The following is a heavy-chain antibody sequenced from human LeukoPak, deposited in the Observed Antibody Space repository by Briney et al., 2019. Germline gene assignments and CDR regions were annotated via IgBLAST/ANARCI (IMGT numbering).Heavy chain of an antibody. V-gene: IGHV4-4*07. CDR1: GGSISSYY. CDR2: IYTSGST. Sequence: PSETLSLTCTVSGGSISSYYWSWIRQPAGKGLEWIGRIYTSGSTNYNPSLKSRVTMSVDTSKNQFSLKLSSVTAADTAVYYCARDAYSTYCSSTSCYDYHYYGMDVWGQGTTVTVSS. D-gene: IGHD2-2*01. J-gene: IGHJ6*02. CDR3: ARDAYSTYCSSTSCYDYHYYGMDV.